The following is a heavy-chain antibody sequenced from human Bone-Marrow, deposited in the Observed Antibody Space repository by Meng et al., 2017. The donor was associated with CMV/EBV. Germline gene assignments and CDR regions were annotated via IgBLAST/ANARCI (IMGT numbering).Heavy chain of an antibody. CDR2: ISSSSSTI. CDR1: GFTFSSYS. D-gene: IGHD3-9*01. V-gene: IGHV3-48*04. CDR3: ARVMNFAWYFHPRNDN. Sequence: GESLKISCAASGFTFSSYSMNWVRQAPGKGLEWVSYISSSSSTIYYADSVKGRFTISRDNAKNSLYLQMNSLRAEDTAVYYCARVMNFAWYFHPRNDNWGQGTLVTVSS. J-gene: IGHJ4*02.